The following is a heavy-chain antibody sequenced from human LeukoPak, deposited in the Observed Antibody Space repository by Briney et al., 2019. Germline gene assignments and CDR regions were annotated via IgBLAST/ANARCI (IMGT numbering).Heavy chain of an antibody. CDR2: ISGSGDST. CDR3: AKGSWGNWFDP. V-gene: IGHV3-23*01. D-gene: IGHD3-16*01. Sequence: GGSLRLSCAASGFTFSNYAMRWVRQAPGKGLEWVSGISGSGDSTYYADSVKGRFTISRDNSKNTLYLQMNSLRAEDTAVYYCAKGSWGNWFDPWGQGTLVTVSS. CDR1: GFTFSNYA. J-gene: IGHJ5*02.